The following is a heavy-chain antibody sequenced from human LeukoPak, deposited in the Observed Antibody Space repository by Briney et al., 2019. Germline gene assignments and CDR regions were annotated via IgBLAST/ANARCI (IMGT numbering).Heavy chain of an antibody. Sequence: PGGSLILACAASGFTFDDYGMHWVRQAPGKGLEWVALISYDGSNKYYADSVKGRFTISRDNSKNTLYLQMNSLRAEDTAVFYCAKDSRLSAAKYSFDYWGQGTLVTVSS. V-gene: IGHV3-30*18. CDR1: GFTFDDYG. D-gene: IGHD6-13*01. J-gene: IGHJ4*02. CDR3: AKDSRLSAAKYSFDY. CDR2: ISYDGSNK.